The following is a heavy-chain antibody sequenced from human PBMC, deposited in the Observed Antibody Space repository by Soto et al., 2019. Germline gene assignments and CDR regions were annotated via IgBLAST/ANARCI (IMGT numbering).Heavy chain of an antibody. CDR1: GFNFRGFT. D-gene: IGHD6-25*01. V-gene: IGHV3-30-3*01. CDR2: ISYAGDYK. CDR3: ARGPWGYSGSAKHFDY. J-gene: IGHJ4*02. Sequence: QVHLVESGGGVVQPGGSLRLSCAASGFNFRGFTMHWVRQAPDKGLEWLSVISYAGDYKNYADSVRGRISISRDNSKNTLFLQMNSLRPDGTAVYFCARGPWGYSGSAKHFDYWGQGSLVIVSS.